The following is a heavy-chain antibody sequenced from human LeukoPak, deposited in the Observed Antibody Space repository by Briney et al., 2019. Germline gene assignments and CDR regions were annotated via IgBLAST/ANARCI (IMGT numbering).Heavy chain of an antibody. D-gene: IGHD6-13*01. V-gene: IGHV1-69*01. CDR1: GGTFSSYA. Sequence: SVKVSCKASGGTFSSYAISWVRQAPGQGLEWMGGIIPIFGTANYAQKFQGRVTITADESTSTAYMELSSLRSEDTAVYYCARDITPPAGYYYYGMDVWGQGTTVTVSS. CDR2: IIPIFGTA. CDR3: ARDITPPAGYYYYGMDV. J-gene: IGHJ6*02.